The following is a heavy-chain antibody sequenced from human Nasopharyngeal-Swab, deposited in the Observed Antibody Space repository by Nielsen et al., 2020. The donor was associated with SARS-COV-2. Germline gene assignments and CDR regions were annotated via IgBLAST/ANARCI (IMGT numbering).Heavy chain of an antibody. J-gene: IGHJ4*02. CDR2: INHSGST. CDR3: ARGEATQDYFDY. V-gene: IGHV4-34*01. Sequence: VRQCPGKGLEWIGEINHSGSTNYNPSLKSRVTISVDTSKNQFSLKLSSVTAADTAVYYCARGEATQDYFDYWGQGTLVTVSS. D-gene: IGHD1-26*01.